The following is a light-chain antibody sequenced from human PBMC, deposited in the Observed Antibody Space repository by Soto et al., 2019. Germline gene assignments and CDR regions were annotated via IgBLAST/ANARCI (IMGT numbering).Light chain of an antibody. CDR1: SSDVVGDNY. V-gene: IGLV2-8*01. J-gene: IGLJ2*01. CDR3: SSYVVSRNVLV. Sequence: QSALTQPPSASGSPGQSVTISCTGSSSDVVGDNYVSWYQQHPGKAPKLIIYEVTARPSGVPDRFSGSKSGNTASLTVSGLQAEDEADYYCSSYVVSRNVLVFGGGTKLTVL. CDR2: EVT.